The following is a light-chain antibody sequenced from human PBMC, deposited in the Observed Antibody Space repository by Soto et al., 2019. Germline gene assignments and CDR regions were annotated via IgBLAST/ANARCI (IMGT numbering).Light chain of an antibody. V-gene: IGKV1-39*01. CDR2: VAS. CDR1: QSISTY. Sequence: DIQMTQSPSSVSASVGDRVTITCRASQSISTYVNWYQQKPGTAPTLLIYVASTLQPGVPSRFSGSGSGTVFTLTISSLHPEDIATYYCQQGFDSPLTFGGGTRVEI. J-gene: IGKJ4*01. CDR3: QQGFDSPLT.